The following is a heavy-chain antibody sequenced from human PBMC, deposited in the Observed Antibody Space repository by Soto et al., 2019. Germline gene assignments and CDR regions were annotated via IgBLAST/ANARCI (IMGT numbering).Heavy chain of an antibody. Sequence: QVQLVQSGAEVKRPGSSVKVSCKASGDTFNFYSINWVRQAPGLGLEWMGRVNPIVSMSNYAQKFQGRVTMHADKSTSTASMELSRLRSEDTAIYYCASSYGSGYRAFDYWGQGALVTVSS. CDR3: ASSYGSGYRAFDY. CDR1: GDTFNFYS. J-gene: IGHJ4*02. D-gene: IGHD3-10*01. V-gene: IGHV1-69*02. CDR2: VNPIVSMS.